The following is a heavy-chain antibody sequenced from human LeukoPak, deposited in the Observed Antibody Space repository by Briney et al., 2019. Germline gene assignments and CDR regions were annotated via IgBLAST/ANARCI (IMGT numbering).Heavy chain of an antibody. CDR3: AGYDSNGYYYGSDY. D-gene: IGHD3-22*01. V-gene: IGHV4-4*02. CDR2: IYRTGRT. Sequence: PSETLSLTCAVSGDSISNNYLWRWVRQFPGKGLEYIGEIYRTGRTNYNPSLKSRVTISIDKSENQFSLNLRSVTAADTAVYYCAGYDSNGYYYGSDYWGQGTLVTVSS. CDR1: GDSISNNYL. J-gene: IGHJ4*02.